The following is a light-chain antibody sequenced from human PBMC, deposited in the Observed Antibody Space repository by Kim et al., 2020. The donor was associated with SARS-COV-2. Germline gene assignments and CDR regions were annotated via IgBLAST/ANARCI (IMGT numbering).Light chain of an antibody. V-gene: IGLV3-1*01. Sequence: VSPGKTSTIPCSGDRLGDKNAAWYQQRPGHSPVLVIYQDDQRPSGIPERFSGSNSGNTATLTISGTQAMDEADYYCQSWDSGAGVFGPGTKVTVL. CDR1: RLGDKN. CDR2: QDD. J-gene: IGLJ1*01. CDR3: QSWDSGAGV.